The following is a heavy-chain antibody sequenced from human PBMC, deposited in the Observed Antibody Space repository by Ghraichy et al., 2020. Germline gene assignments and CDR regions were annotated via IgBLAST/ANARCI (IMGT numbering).Heavy chain of an antibody. J-gene: IGHJ4*02. V-gene: IGHV3-33*01. Sequence: GGSLRLSCAASGFTFSSYGMHWVRQAPGKGLEWVAVIWYDGSNKYYADSVKGRFTISRDNSKNTLYLQMNSLRAEDTAVYYCASSLHYYGSGLTIDYWGQGTLVTVSS. CDR3: ASSLHYYGSGLTIDY. CDR1: GFTFSSYG. D-gene: IGHD3-10*01. CDR2: IWYDGSNK.